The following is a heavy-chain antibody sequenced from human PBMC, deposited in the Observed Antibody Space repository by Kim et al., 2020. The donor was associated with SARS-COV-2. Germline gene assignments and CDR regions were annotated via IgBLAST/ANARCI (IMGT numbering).Heavy chain of an antibody. Sequence: KGRFTNSRDNSKNTLYLQMNSLGAEDTAVYYCARDGAPVPYYYDSSGYFDYWGQGTLVTVSS. CDR3: ARDGAPVPYYYDSSGYFDY. J-gene: IGHJ4*02. D-gene: IGHD3-22*01. V-gene: IGHV3-30*07.